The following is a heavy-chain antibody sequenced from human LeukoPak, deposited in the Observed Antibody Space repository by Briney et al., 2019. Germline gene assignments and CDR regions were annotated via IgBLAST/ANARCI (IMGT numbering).Heavy chain of an antibody. V-gene: IGHV3-23*01. D-gene: IGHD5-12*01. CDR3: AKESWPYYFDY. CDR1: GFTFNNYA. CDR2: ISASGGTT. J-gene: IGHJ4*02. Sequence: GGSLRLSCAASGFTFNNYAMSWVRQAPGKGLEWVSAISASGGTTYYADSVKGRFTISRDNSKNTLYLQMNSLRAEDTAVYYCAKESWPYYFDYWGQGTLVTVSS.